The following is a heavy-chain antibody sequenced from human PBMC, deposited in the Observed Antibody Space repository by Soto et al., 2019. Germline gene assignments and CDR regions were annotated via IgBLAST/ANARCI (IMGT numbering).Heavy chain of an antibody. CDR1: GESFSGYY. Sequence: SEILSLTCAVYGESFSGYYWSWIRQPPGKGLEWIGEINHSGSTNYNPSLKSRVTISEDTSKNQFSLKLSSVTAADTAVYYCARLDGGAAGDYWGQGTLVTVSS. D-gene: IGHD6-13*01. V-gene: IGHV4-34*01. J-gene: IGHJ4*02. CDR2: INHSGST. CDR3: ARLDGGAAGDY.